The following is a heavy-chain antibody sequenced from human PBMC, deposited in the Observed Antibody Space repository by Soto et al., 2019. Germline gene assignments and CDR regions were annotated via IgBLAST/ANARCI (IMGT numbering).Heavy chain of an antibody. CDR3: ARVGYYYDSDY. D-gene: IGHD3-22*01. V-gene: IGHV4-30-4*01. CDR1: GGSISSGDYY. J-gene: IGHJ4*02. CDR2: IYYSGST. Sequence: PSETLSLTCTVSGGSISSGDYYWSWIRQPPGKGLEWIGYIYYSGSTYYNPSLKSRVTISVDTSKNQFSLRLSSVTAADTAVYYCARVGYYYDSDYWGQGTLVTVSS.